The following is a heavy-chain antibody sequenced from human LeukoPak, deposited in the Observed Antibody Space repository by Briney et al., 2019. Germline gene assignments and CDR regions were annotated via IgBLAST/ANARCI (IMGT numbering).Heavy chain of an antibody. CDR3: ARMGHDYGDYADY. CDR2: IYTSGST. V-gene: IGHV4-61*02. Sequence: PSQTLSLTCTVSGGSISSGGYYWSWIRQPAGKGLEWIGRIYTSGSTNYNPSLKSRVTISVDTSKNQFSLKLSSVTAADTAVYYCARMGHDYGDYADYWGQGTLVTVSS. J-gene: IGHJ4*02. D-gene: IGHD4-17*01. CDR1: GGSISSGGYY.